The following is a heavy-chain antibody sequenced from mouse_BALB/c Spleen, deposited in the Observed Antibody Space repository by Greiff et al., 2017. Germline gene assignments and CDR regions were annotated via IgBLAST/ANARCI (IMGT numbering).Heavy chain of an antibody. CDR1: GFTFSSYA. J-gene: IGHJ3*01. Sequence: EVQLVESGGGLVKPGGSLKLSCAASGFTFSSYAMSWVRQTPEKRLEWVASISSGGSTYYPDSVKGRFTISRDNARNILYLQMSSLRSEDTAMYYCARSPLYYGNFPWFAYWGQGTLVTVSA. CDR2: ISSGGST. V-gene: IGHV5-6-5*01. D-gene: IGHD2-1*01. CDR3: ARSPLYYGNFPWFAY.